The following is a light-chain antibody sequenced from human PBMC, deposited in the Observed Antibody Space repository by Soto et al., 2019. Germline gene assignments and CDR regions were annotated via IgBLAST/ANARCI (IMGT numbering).Light chain of an antibody. V-gene: IGLV2-14*01. J-gene: IGLJ1*01. Sequence: QSVLTQPASVSGSPGQSITISCTGTSSDVGGYNYVSWFQQHPGKAPKLMIYDVTYRPSGVSNRFSGSKSGNTASLTISGLQAEDEADYYCNSYTTSSTHYVFGTGTKVTVL. CDR3: NSYTTSSTHYV. CDR1: SSDVGGYNY. CDR2: DVT.